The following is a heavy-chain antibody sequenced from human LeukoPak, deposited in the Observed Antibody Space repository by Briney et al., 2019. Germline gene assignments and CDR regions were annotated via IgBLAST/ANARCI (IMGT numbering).Heavy chain of an antibody. Sequence: SETLSLTCTVSGGSISSYYWSWIRQPAGKGLEWIGRIYTSGSTNYNPSLKSRVTMSVDTSKNQSSLKLSSVTAADTAVYYCARDANMITFGGVIDPAFDYWGQGTLVTVSS. CDR1: GGSISSYY. V-gene: IGHV4-4*07. J-gene: IGHJ4*02. CDR3: ARDANMITFGGVIDPAFDY. CDR2: IYTSGST. D-gene: IGHD3-16*02.